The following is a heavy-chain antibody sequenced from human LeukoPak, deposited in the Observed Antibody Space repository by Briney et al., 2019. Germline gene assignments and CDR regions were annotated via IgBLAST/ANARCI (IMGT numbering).Heavy chain of an antibody. J-gene: IGHJ1*01. D-gene: IGHD3-22*01. V-gene: IGHV3-33*01. Sequence: PGRSLRLSCAASGFTFNSYGMHWVRQAPGKGLEWVAVIWYDGSNKYYADSAKGRFTISRVNSKNTLYLQMNSLRAEDTAVYYCARNGDSSGYYVFQHWGQGTLVTVSS. CDR1: GFTFNSYG. CDR2: IWYDGSNK. CDR3: ARNGDSSGYYVFQH.